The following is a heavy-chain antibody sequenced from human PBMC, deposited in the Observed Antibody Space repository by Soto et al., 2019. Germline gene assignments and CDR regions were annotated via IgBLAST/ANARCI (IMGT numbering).Heavy chain of an antibody. CDR3: ARGPKVGMSTS. CDR1: GFNVSSNY. V-gene: IGHV3-53*01. CDR2: IYSGGST. J-gene: IGHJ4*02. Sequence: EVQLVESGGGLIQPGGSLRLSCAASGFNVSSNYMSWVRQAPGKGLEWLSVIYSGGSTYYAESVKGRFTISRDNSKNTRNLQMNALRVEDTAVYDCARGPKVGMSTSWGQGTLVTVSS. D-gene: IGHD2-2*01.